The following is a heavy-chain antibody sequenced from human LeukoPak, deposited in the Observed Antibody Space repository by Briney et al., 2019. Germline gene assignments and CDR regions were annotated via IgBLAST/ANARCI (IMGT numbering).Heavy chain of an antibody. CDR2: ISYDGSNK. V-gene: IGHV3-30*18. CDR1: GFTFSSYG. D-gene: IGHD3-16*01. J-gene: IGHJ4*02. Sequence: GGSLRLSCAASGFTFSSYGMHWVRQAPGKGLEWVAVISYDGSNKYYADSVKGRFTISRDNSKNALYLQMNSLRVEDTAVYYCAKAFGTTTGGVGYLDCWGQGTLVTVSS. CDR3: AKAFGTTTGGVGYLDC.